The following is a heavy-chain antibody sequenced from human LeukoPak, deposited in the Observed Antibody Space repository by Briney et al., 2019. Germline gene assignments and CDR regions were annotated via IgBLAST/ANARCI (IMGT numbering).Heavy chain of an antibody. CDR2: ISTSSSYI. V-gene: IGHV3-21*01. CDR3: ARDPFYSGSDSWYFDL. Sequence: GGSLRLSCAASGFTFDNFAMHWVRQAPGKGLEWVSSISTSSSYIYYADSVKGRFTISRDNAKNSLFLQMNSLRAEDTAVYYCARDPFYSGSDSWYFDLWGRGTLVTVSS. CDR1: GFTFDNFA. D-gene: IGHD5-12*01. J-gene: IGHJ2*01.